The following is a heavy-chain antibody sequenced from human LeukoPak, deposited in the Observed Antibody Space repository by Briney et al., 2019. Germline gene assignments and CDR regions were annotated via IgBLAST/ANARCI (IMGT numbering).Heavy chain of an antibody. CDR3: AKDPYSSSWRDAFDI. D-gene: IGHD6-13*01. V-gene: IGHV3-30*02. J-gene: IGHJ3*02. CDR2: IRYDGSNK. Sequence: GGSLRLSCAASGFTFSSYGMHWVRQAPGKGLEWVAFIRYDGSNKYYADSVKGRFTISRDNSKNTLYLQMNSLRAEDTAVYYCAKDPYSSSWRDAFDIWGQGTMVTVSS. CDR1: GFTFSSYG.